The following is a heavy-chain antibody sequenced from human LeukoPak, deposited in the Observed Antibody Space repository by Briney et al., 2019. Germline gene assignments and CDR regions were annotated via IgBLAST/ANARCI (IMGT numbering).Heavy chain of an antibody. J-gene: IGHJ6*03. CDR1: GYTFTSYY. CDR3: ARRGYYDFWSGAYYYMDV. CDR2: INPSGGST. D-gene: IGHD3-3*01. V-gene: IGHV1-46*01. Sequence: ASVKVSCKASGYTFTSYYMHWVRQAPGQGLEWMGIINPSGGSTSYAQKFQGRVTMTRDTSTSTVYMELSSLRSEDTAVYYCARRGYYDFWSGAYYYMDVWGKGTTVTVSS.